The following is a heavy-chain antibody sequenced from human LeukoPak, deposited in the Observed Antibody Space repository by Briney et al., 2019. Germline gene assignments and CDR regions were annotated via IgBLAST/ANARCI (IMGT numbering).Heavy chain of an antibody. CDR2: IRYDGSNK. CDR1: GFTFSSYG. Sequence: GGSLRLSCAASGFTFSSYGMYWVRQAPGKGLEWVAFIRYDGSNKYYADSVKGRFTVSRDNSKNTLYLQMKSLRAEDTAVYYCARGRFSVRITMVRGGSHFDYWGQGTLVTVSS. D-gene: IGHD3-10*01. V-gene: IGHV3-30*02. CDR3: ARGRFSVRITMVRGGSHFDY. J-gene: IGHJ4*02.